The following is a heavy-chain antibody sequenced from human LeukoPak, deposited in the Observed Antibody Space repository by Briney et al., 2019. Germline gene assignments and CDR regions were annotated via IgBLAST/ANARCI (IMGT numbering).Heavy chain of an antibody. J-gene: IGHJ4*02. Sequence: SETLSLTCTVSGGSISSYYWSWIRQPPGKGLEWIGYIYYSGSTNYNPSLKSRVTISVDTSKNQFSLKLSSVTAADTAVYYCARDVRGVITYYFDYWGQGTLVTVSS. CDR1: GGSISSYY. V-gene: IGHV4-59*01. CDR2: IYYSGST. D-gene: IGHD3-10*01. CDR3: ARDVRGVITYYFDY.